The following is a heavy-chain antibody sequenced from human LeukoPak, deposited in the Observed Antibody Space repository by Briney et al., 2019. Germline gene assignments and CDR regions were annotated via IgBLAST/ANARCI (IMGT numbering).Heavy chain of an antibody. CDR2: ISYDGSNK. CDR3: ARDSKLLLRYFDWLSDWGMDV. CDR1: GFTFSSYA. D-gene: IGHD3-9*01. V-gene: IGHV3-30*04. Sequence: GGSLRLSCAASGFTFSSYAMHWVRQAPGKGLEWVAVISYDGSNKYYADSVKGRFTISRDNSKNTLYLQMNSLRAEDTAVYYCARDSKLLLRYFDWLSDWGMDVWGKGTTVTVSS. J-gene: IGHJ6*04.